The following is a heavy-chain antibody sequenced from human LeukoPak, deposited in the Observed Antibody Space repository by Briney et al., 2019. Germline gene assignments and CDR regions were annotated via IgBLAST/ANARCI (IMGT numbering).Heavy chain of an antibody. V-gene: IGHV3-23*01. D-gene: IGHD6-19*01. Sequence: GGSLRLSCAASGFTFSSYAMSWVRQAPGKGLEWVSAISGSGGGTYYADSVKGRFTISRDNSKNTLYLQMNSLRAEDTAVYYCAKDWDSSGWYFFDYWGQGTLVTVSS. CDR3: AKDWDSSGWYFFDY. CDR2: ISGSGGGT. CDR1: GFTFSSYA. J-gene: IGHJ4*02.